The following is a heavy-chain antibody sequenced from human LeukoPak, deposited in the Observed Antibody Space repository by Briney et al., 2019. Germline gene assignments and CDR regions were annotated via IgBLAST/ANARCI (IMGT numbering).Heavy chain of an antibody. CDR2: IYHSGST. D-gene: IGHD3-3*01. V-gene: IGHV4-39*07. CDR1: GGFISSSSYY. CDR3: ARADLYYDFWSGYWFDP. Sequence: PSETLSLTCTASGGFISSSSYYWGWIRQPPGKGLEWIGSIYHSGSTYYNPSLKSRVTISVDTSKNQFSLKLSSVTAADTAVYYCARADLYYDFWSGYWFDPWGQGTLVTVSS. J-gene: IGHJ5*02.